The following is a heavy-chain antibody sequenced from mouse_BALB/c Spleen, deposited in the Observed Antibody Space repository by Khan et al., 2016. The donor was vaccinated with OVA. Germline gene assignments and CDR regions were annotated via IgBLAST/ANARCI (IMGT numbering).Heavy chain of an antibody. J-gene: IGHJ2*01. D-gene: IGHD1-1*01. CDR3: AKVYGGDFDY. CDR1: GYSITSDYA. CDR2: ISYSGNT. Sequence: EVQLVESGPGLVKPSQSLSLTCTVTGYSITSDYAWNWIRQLPGNKLEWMGFISYSGNTNYNPSLKSRISITRETSKNQFFLQLNSVTTEDTATYYCAKVYGGDFDYWGQGTTLTVSS. V-gene: IGHV3-2*02.